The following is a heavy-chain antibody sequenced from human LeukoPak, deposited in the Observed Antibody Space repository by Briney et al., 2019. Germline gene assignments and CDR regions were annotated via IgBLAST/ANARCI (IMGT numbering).Heavy chain of an antibody. D-gene: IGHD3-22*01. J-gene: IGHJ3*02. V-gene: IGHV3-30*04. Sequence: GGSLRLSCAASGFIFSTYAMRWVRQAPGKGLEWVAFISYDGDNRYYADSVKGRFTISRDNAKNSLYLQMNSLRAEDTAVYYCARDHRGIVVVIGVAFDIWGQGTMVTVSS. CDR1: GFIFSTYA. CDR2: ISYDGDNR. CDR3: ARDHRGIVVVIGVAFDI.